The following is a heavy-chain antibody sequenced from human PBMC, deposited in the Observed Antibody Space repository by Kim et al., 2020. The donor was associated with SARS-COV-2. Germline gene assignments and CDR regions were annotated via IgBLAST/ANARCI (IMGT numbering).Heavy chain of an antibody. J-gene: IGHJ4*02. CDR3: AKGAAAGTVGGFDY. V-gene: IGHV3-43*02. CDR2: ISGDGGST. D-gene: IGHD6-13*01. Sequence: GGSLRLSCAASGFTFDDYAMHWVRQAPGKGLEWVSLISGDGGSTYYADSVKGRFTISRDNSKNSLYLQMNSLRTEDTALYYCAKGAAAGTVGGFDYWGQGTLVTVSS. CDR1: GFTFDDYA.